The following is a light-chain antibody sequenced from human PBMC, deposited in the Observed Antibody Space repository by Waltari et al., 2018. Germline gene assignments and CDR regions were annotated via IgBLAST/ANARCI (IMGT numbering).Light chain of an antibody. Sequence: SALSLPAPVSGSPGLPIASPRTGNRSNAGYFAFVSWYQHHPGKAPKLMIYEVRNRPSGVSNRFSGSKSGNTASLTISGLQAEDEADYYCSSYTSSSTVFGTGTKVTVL. V-gene: IGLV2-14*01. CDR1: RSNAGYFAF. CDR3: SSYTSSSTV. CDR2: EVR. J-gene: IGLJ1*01.